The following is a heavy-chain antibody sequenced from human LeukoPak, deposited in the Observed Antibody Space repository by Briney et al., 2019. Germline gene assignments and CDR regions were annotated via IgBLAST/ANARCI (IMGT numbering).Heavy chain of an antibody. CDR3: ASGAVSYAFDI. CDR2: ISYNGTNE. J-gene: IGHJ3*02. CDR1: GFTFSIYA. Sequence: GGSLRLSCAASGFTFSIYAIHWVRQAPGKGLEWVAGISYNGTNEYYPDSLKGRFTISRDNSKNTLYLQMNSLRDEDTAVYYCASGAVSYAFDIWGQGTMVTVSS. V-gene: IGHV3-30-3*01. D-gene: IGHD4/OR15-4a*01.